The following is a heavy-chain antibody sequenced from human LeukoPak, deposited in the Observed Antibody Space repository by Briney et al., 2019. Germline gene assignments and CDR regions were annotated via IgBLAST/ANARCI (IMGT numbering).Heavy chain of an antibody. CDR1: GFTVSSNY. Sequence: PGGSLRLSCAASGFTVSSNYMSWVRQAPGKGLEWVSVIYSGGSTYYADSVKGRFTISRDNSKNTLYLQMNSLRAEDTAVYYCARVDTAMAVFDYWGQGTLVTVSS. J-gene: IGHJ4*02. CDR2: IYSGGST. V-gene: IGHV3-53*01. CDR3: ARVDTAMAVFDY. D-gene: IGHD5-18*01.